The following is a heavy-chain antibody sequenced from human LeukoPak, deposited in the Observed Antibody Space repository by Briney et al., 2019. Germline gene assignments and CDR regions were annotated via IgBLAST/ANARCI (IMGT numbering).Heavy chain of an antibody. Sequence: ASVKVSCKASGGTFSSYAISWVRQAPGQGLEWMGGIIPIFGTANYAQKFQGRVTITADKSTSTAYMELSSLRSEDTAVYYCARAVGILTGYISYYYYYMDVWGKGATVTVSS. V-gene: IGHV1-69*06. D-gene: IGHD3-9*01. CDR3: ARAVGILTGYISYYYYYMDV. CDR1: GGTFSSYA. J-gene: IGHJ6*03. CDR2: IIPIFGTA.